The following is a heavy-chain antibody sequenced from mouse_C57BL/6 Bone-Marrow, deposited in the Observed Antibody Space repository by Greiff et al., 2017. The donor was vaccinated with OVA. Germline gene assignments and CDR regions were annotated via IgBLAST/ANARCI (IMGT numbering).Heavy chain of an antibody. Sequence: QVQLQQSGAELASPGASVTLSCKASGYTFTDHIMNWVKKRPGQGLEWLGRIYPVSGEPNYNHKFMGKATLSVDRSSSTVYMVMNSLTAADPAVYYCGPTGTFYYAMDYWGQGTSVTVSS. CDR1: GYTFTDHI. J-gene: IGHJ4*01. CDR2: IYPVSGEP. CDR3: GPTGTFYYAMDY. D-gene: IGHD4-1*02. V-gene: IGHV1-11*01.